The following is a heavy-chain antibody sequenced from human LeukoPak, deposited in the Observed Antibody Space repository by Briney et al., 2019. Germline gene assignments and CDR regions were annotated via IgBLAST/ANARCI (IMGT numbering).Heavy chain of an antibody. CDR3: ATGVMRELSPHL. CDR2: LDPEDGET. Sequence: ASVKVSCKVSGYTLTELSMHWVRQAPGEGLEWMGGLDPEDGETIYAQKFQGRVTMTEDTSTDTAYMELSSLRSEDTAVYYCATGVMRELSPHLWGQGTLVTVSS. V-gene: IGHV1-24*01. J-gene: IGHJ5*02. CDR1: GYTLTELS. D-gene: IGHD3-16*02.